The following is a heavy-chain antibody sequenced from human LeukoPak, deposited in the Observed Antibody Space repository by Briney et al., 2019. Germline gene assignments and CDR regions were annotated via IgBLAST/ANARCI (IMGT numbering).Heavy chain of an antibody. D-gene: IGHD6-19*01. CDR3: ARGYSSENFDY. V-gene: IGHV4-34*01. CDR2: INHSGST. J-gene: IGHJ4*02. CDR1: GGPFSGYY. Sequence: SETLSLTCAVYGGPFSGYYWSWIRQPPGKGLEWIGEINHSGSTNYNPSLKSRVTISVDTSKNQFSLKLSSVTAADTAVYYCARGYSSENFDYWGQGTLVTVSS.